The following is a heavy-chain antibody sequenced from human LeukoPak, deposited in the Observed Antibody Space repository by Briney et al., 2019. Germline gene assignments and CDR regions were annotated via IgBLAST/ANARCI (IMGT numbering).Heavy chain of an antibody. V-gene: IGHV3-66*01. D-gene: IGHD7-27*01. CDR1: GFTISGNY. Sequence: PGGSLRLSCVASGFTISGNYMSWVRQAPGKGLEWVSVIYTGGSTSYADSVKGRFTISRDSSKNTLFLQMNSLRAEDTAVYYCARASTLRTGDAHWGQGTLVTVSS. J-gene: IGHJ4*02. CDR3: ARASTLRTGDAH. CDR2: IYTGGST.